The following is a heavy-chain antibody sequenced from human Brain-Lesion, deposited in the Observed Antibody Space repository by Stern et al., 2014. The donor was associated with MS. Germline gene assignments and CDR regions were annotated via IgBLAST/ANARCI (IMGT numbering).Heavy chain of an antibody. V-gene: IGHV3-66*02. J-gene: IGHJ4*01. D-gene: IGHD6-19*01. CDR2: IYSGGDT. CDR3: ARNGGWYGSGYFDN. CDR1: GFIVSGNY. Sequence: EVQLVESGGDLVPPGGSLRLTCAASGFIVSGNYMSWVRQAPGKGLEWVSVIYSGGDTKYGDSVKGRFIISRDTSKNELYLQMNSLRPEDTAVYYCARNGGWYGSGYFDNWGLGTLVTVSS.